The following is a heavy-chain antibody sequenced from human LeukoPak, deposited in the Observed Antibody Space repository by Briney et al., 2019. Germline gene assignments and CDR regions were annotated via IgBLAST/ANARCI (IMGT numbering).Heavy chain of an antibody. Sequence: SKTLSLTCTVSGGSISSGDYYWSWIRQTPGKGLEWIGYIYYSGTTYYNPSLKSRVTILIDTSKNQFSLKLSSVTAADTAVYYCARVIPYDSSGYYPRLYFDYWGQGTLVTVSS. CDR1: GGSISSGDYY. CDR3: ARVIPYDSSGYYPRLYFDY. V-gene: IGHV4-30-4*01. J-gene: IGHJ4*02. D-gene: IGHD3-22*01. CDR2: IYYSGTT.